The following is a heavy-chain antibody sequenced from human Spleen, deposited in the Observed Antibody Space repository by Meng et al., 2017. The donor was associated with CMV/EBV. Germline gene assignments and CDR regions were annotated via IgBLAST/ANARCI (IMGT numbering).Heavy chain of an antibody. CDR2: IHYSGST. V-gene: IGHV4-59*01. D-gene: IGHD1-26*01. CDR3: AREEIGATKGHWFDP. Sequence: SETLSLTCAVSGDSIRPYFWSWIRQSPGKGLEWIGRIHYSGSTNYNLSLRSRLTISVDTSKNQVSLNLSSVSAADTAVYYCAREEIGATKGHWFDPWGQGALVTAPQ. J-gene: IGHJ5*02. CDR1: GDSIRPYF.